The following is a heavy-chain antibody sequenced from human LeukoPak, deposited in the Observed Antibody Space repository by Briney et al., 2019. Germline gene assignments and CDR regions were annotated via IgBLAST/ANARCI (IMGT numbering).Heavy chain of an antibody. CDR3: ARDLYYYGSGSYIYFDY. CDR2: IYYSGST. V-gene: IGHV4-39*07. CDR1: GGSISSYY. Sequence: PSETLSLTCTVSGGSISSYYWGWIRQPPGKGLEWIGSIYYSGSTYYNPSLKSRVTISVDTSKNQFSLKLSSVTAADTAVYYCARDLYYYGSGSYIYFDYWGQGTLVTVSS. J-gene: IGHJ4*02. D-gene: IGHD3-10*01.